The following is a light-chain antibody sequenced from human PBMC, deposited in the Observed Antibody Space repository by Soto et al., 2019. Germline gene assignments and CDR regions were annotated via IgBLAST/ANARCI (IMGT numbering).Light chain of an antibody. Sequence: QPVLTQPPSVSGAPGQRVTISCTGSSSNIGSNYDVHWYRQLPGTAPKLIIYGNNIRPSGVPDRFSGSKSDTSASLAITGLQAEDEADYYCQSYDSSLSGVVFGGGTKVTVL. CDR2: GNN. CDR3: QSYDSSLSGVV. CDR1: SSNIGSNYD. J-gene: IGLJ2*01. V-gene: IGLV1-40*01.